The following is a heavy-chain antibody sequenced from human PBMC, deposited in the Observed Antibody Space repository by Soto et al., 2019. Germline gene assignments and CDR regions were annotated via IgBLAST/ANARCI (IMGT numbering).Heavy chain of an antibody. CDR2: IYYSGST. D-gene: IGHD2-2*01. CDR1: GGSISSSSYY. V-gene: IGHV4-39*01. J-gene: IGHJ4*02. CDR3: ARHSQPKKPNDY. Sequence: QLQLQESGPGLVKPSETLSLTCTVSGGSISSSSYYWGWIRQPPGKGLEWIGSIYYSGSTYYNPSLKSRVTISVDTSKNQFSLKLSSVTAAHTAVYYCARHSQPKKPNDYWGQGTLVTVSS.